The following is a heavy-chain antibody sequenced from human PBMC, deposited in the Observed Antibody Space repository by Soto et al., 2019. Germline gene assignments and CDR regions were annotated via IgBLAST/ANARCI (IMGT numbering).Heavy chain of an antibody. V-gene: IGHV3-21*06. CDR1: GFTFTRYS. CDR3: ARESEDLTSNFDY. CDR2: ISSTTNYI. J-gene: IGHJ4*02. Sequence: GGSLRLSCAASGFTFTRYSMNWVRQAPGKGLEWVSSISSTTNYIYYGDSMTGRFTISRDNAKNSLYLEMNSLRAEDTAVYYCARESEDLTSNFDYWGQGTLVTVSS.